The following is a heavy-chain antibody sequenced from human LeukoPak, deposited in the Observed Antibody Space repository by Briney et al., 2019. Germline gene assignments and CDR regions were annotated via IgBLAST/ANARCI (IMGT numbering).Heavy chain of an antibody. J-gene: IGHJ6*03. CDR3: ARVYYGSGSLHYYYYYMDV. D-gene: IGHD3-10*01. CDR2: IYSGGRT. CDR1: GFTVNNNY. V-gene: IGHV3-53*01. Sequence: GGSLRLSCAASGFTVNNNYMSWVRQAPGKGLEWVSVIYSGGRTYYADSVKGRFIISRENSKNTLYLQMNSLRAEDTAVYYCARVYYGSGSLHYYYYYMDVWGKGTTVTVSS.